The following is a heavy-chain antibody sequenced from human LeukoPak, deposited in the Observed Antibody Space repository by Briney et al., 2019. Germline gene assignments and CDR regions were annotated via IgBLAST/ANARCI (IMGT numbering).Heavy chain of an antibody. J-gene: IGHJ4*02. D-gene: IGHD3-10*01. V-gene: IGHV4-38-2*02. CDR2: IYHSGST. CDR1: GYSISSGYY. CDR3: ASTYGSGSQPFDY. Sequence: PSETLSLTCTVSGYSISSGYYWGWIRQPPGKGLEWIGSIYHSGSTYYNPSLKSRVTISVDTSKNQFSLKLSSVTAADTAVYYCASTYGSGSQPFDYWGQGTLVTVSS.